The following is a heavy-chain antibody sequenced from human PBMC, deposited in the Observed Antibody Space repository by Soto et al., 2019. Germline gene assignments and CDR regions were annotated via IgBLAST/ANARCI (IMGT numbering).Heavy chain of an antibody. D-gene: IGHD3-9*01. CDR1: GYTFTSYG. V-gene: IGHV1-18*01. CDR3: AREDWPLLLYGMDV. Sequence: ASVKVSCKASGYTFTSYGISWVRQAPGQGLEWMGWISAYNGNTNYAQKLQGRVTMTTDTSTSTAYMELRSLRSDDTAVYYCAREDWPLLLYGMDVWGQGTTVTVSS. CDR2: ISAYNGNT. J-gene: IGHJ6*02.